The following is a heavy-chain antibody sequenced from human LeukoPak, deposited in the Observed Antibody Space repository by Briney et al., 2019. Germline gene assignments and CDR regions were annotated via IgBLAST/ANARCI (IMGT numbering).Heavy chain of an antibody. D-gene: IGHD1-26*01. J-gene: IGHJ4*02. CDR1: GFTFSSYA. V-gene: IGHV3-23*01. CDR3: AKGGSGTYYGIDY. CDR2: ISGSGSST. Sequence: GGSLRLSCAASGFTFSSYAMTWVRQAPGKGLEWVSAISGSGSSTYYADSVKGRFTICRDNSKNTLYLQMNSLRAEDTAVYYCAKGGSGTYYGIDYWGQGTLVTVSS.